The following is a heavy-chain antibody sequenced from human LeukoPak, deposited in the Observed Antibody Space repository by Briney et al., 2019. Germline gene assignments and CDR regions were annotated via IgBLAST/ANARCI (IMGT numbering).Heavy chain of an antibody. CDR1: GFSFSSYW. CDR2: INIDGSTT. Sequence: GGSLRLSCATSGFSFSSYWMHCVRHAPGKGLVWVSRINIDGSTTTYADSVKGRFTISRDNAKSSLYLQMNSVRAENTAVYYCARDLRGYDSYRFDYWGQGTLVTVSS. J-gene: IGHJ4*02. D-gene: IGHD5-12*01. CDR3: ARDLRGYDSYRFDY. V-gene: IGHV3-74*01.